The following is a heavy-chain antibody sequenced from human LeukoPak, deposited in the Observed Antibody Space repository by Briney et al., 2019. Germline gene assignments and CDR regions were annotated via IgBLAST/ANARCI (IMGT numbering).Heavy chain of an antibody. D-gene: IGHD3-10*01. Sequence: RSSETLSLTCTVSGVSISSGDYYWSWIRQPPGKVLEWIGYVYHSGSTYYSPPLRNRVTLSVDTSKNQFSLKLSSVTAADTAVYYCARAHGSPSVRLFDSWGQGTLVTVSS. J-gene: IGHJ4*02. CDR3: ARAHGSPSVRLFDS. CDR1: GVSISSGDYY. CDR2: VYHSGST. V-gene: IGHV4-30-4*01.